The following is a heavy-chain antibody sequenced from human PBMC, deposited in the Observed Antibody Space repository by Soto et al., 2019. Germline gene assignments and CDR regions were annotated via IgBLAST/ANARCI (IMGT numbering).Heavy chain of an antibody. CDR3: LRGPNVRIAARRGSVYS. CDR2: IKQDGSEK. CDR1: GFTSSSYW. D-gene: IGHD6-6*01. Sequence: PGGSLRLSCAASGFTSSSYWMSWVRQAPGKGLEWVANIKQDGSEKYYVDSVKGRFTISRDNAKNSLYLQMNRLRAEDTAVYFCLRGPNVRIAARRGSVYSWCQATLVTVSS. V-gene: IGHV3-7*02. J-gene: IGHJ4*02.